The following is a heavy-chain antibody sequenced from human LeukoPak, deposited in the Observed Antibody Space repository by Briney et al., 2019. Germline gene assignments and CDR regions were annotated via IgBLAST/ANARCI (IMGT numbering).Heavy chain of an antibody. J-gene: IGHJ4*02. D-gene: IGHD4-17*01. Sequence: GSLRLSCAASGFTFSSYAMSWVRQAPGKGLEWVSAISGSGGSTYYADSVKGQFTISRDNSKNTLYLQMNSLRAEDTAVYYCAKISGDYGDYGDFDYWGQGTLVTVSS. V-gene: IGHV3-23*01. CDR3: AKISGDYGDYGDFDY. CDR1: GFTFSSYA. CDR2: ISGSGGST.